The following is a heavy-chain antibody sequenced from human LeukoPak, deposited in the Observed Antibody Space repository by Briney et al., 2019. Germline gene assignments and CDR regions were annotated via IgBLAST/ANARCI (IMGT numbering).Heavy chain of an antibody. CDR3: ARVLAGYRDF. CDR1: GFTFSSYW. J-gene: IGHJ4*02. Sequence: GESLKISCAASGFTFSSYWMNWVRQAPGKGLEWVANIKEDGSQKDYVDSVKGRFTISRDNAKNSLYLQMNSLRAEDTAVYYCARVLAGYRDFWGQGTQVTVSS. CDR2: IKEDGSQK. D-gene: IGHD3-9*01. V-gene: IGHV3-7*05.